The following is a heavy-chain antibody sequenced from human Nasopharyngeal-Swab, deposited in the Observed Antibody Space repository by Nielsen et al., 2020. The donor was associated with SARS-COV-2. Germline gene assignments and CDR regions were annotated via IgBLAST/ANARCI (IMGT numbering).Heavy chain of an antibody. CDR2: TYYSGST. V-gene: IGHV4-59*01. Sequence: SETLSLTCTVSGGSISSYYWSWIRQPPGKGLEWIGYTYYSGSTNYNPSLKSRVTISVDTSKNQFSLKLSSVTAADTAVYYCARGGIAAAGYYYYGMDVWGQGTTVTVSS. CDR1: GGSISSYY. CDR3: ARGGIAAAGYYYYGMDV. D-gene: IGHD6-13*01. J-gene: IGHJ6*02.